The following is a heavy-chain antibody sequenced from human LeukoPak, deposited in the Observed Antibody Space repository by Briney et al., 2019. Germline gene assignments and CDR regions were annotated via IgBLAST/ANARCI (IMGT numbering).Heavy chain of an antibody. V-gene: IGHV3-23*01. Sequence: GGSLRLSCAASGFTLSSYAMSWVRQAPGKGLEWVSSISGSGGSTYYTDSVKGRFTISRDNSKNTLYLQMNSLRAGDTAVYYCTKEHDYSNYYYFDYWGQGTLVTVSS. CDR3: TKEHDYSNYYYFDY. CDR2: ISGSGGST. J-gene: IGHJ4*02. CDR1: GFTLSSYA. D-gene: IGHD4-11*01.